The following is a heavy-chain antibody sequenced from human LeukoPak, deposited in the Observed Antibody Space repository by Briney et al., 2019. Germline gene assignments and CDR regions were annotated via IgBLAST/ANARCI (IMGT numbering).Heavy chain of an antibody. V-gene: IGHV4-4*07. CDR2: IYTSGST. CDR3: AREGNFASYDLLTGIMDV. CDR1: GGSISSYY. J-gene: IGHJ6*03. D-gene: IGHD3-9*01. Sequence: SETLSLTCNVSGGSISSYYWSWLRQPAGKGLEWIGRIYTSGSTNYNPSLKSRVTISVDTSKNQFSLKMSSVTAADTAVYYCAREGNFASYDLLTGIMDVWGKGTTVTISS.